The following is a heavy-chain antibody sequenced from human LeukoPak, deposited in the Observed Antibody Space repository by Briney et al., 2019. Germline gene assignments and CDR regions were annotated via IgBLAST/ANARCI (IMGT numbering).Heavy chain of an antibody. CDR1: GFTFSSYG. CDR2: ISYDGSNK. Sequence: GGSLRLSCAASGFTFSSYGMHWVRQAPGKGLEWVAVISYDGSNKYYADSVKGRFTISRDNSKNTLYLQMNSLRAEDTAVYYCAKDLPTVTTPGGPFDYWGQGALVTVSS. D-gene: IGHD4-17*01. CDR3: AKDLPTVTTPGGPFDY. J-gene: IGHJ4*02. V-gene: IGHV3-30*18.